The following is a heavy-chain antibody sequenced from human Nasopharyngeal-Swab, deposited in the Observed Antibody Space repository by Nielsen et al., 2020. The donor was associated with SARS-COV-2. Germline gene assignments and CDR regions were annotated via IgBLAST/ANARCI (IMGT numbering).Heavy chain of an antibody. J-gene: IGHJ4*02. CDR1: GGSISGYY. CDR3: ASIPRIAAAGARYFDC. Sequence: GSLRLSCTVSGGSISGYYWSWIRQPPGKGLEWIGYIYYSGSTNYNPSLKSRVTISVDTSKNQFSLKLSSVTAADTAVYYCASIPRIAAAGARYFDCWGQGTLVTVSS. V-gene: IGHV4-59*01. D-gene: IGHD6-13*01. CDR2: IYYSGST.